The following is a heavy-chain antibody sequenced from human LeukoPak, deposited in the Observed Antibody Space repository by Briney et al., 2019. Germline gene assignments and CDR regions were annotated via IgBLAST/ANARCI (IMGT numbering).Heavy chain of an antibody. J-gene: IGHJ5*02. D-gene: IGHD3-10*01. CDR2: INHSGNT. V-gene: IGHV4-34*01. CDR3: ARGFGNVRGVT. Sequence: SETLSLTCTVSGGSISSYYWSWIRQPAGKGLEWIGEINHSGNTNYNPSLKSRATMSVDTSKNQISLNPSSVTAADTAVYYCARGFGNVRGVTWGQGTLVTVSS. CDR1: GGSISSYY.